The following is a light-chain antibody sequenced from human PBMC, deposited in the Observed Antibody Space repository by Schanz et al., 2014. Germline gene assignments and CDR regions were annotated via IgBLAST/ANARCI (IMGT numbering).Light chain of an antibody. J-gene: IGKJ1*01. CDR2: GAS. V-gene: IGKV3-15*01. Sequence: EIVMTQSPATLSVSPGERATLSCRASQSVSSNLAWYQLKPGQAPRLLIYGASTRATGIPARFSGSGSGTEFTLTISSLQSEDFAVYYCQQYNNWPKWTFGQGTKVEIK. CDR1: QSVSSN. CDR3: QQYNNWPKWT.